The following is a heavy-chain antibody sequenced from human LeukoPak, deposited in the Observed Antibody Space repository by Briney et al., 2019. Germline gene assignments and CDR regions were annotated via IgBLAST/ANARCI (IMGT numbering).Heavy chain of an antibody. D-gene: IGHD2-21*01. CDR1: GVSMSAYQ. CDR3: ATSNDAKIAPFDH. CDR2: INTKGET. Sequence: PSETLSLTCTVSGVSMSAYQWSWVRQSPEKGLEWIGCINTKGETSYNPSLKSRVTTSLDTSKSQFSLRLTSVTAADTAVYYCATSNDAKIAPFDHWGQGAPVTVSS. J-gene: IGHJ4*02. V-gene: IGHV4-4*09.